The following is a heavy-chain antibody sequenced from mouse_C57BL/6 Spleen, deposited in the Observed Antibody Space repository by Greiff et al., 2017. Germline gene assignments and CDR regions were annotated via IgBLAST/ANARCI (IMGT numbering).Heavy chain of an antibody. V-gene: IGHV2-6*03. D-gene: IGHD1-1*01. Sequence: VQLKESGPGLVAPSQSLSITCTVSGFSFTSYGVHWVRQPPGKGLEWLVVIWSDGSTTYHLARKSRLSISKDNSKSQVFIKMNSLQTYDTAMYYCARGYYGSLDDWGQGTTLTVSS. CDR3: ARGYYGSLDD. J-gene: IGHJ2*01. CDR2: IWSDGST. CDR1: GFSFTSYG.